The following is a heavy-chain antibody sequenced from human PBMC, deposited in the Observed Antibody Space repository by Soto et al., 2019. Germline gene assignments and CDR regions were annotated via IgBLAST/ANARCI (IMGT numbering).Heavy chain of an antibody. Sequence: GRSLRLSCAASVFTFIYSSMAWVRQAPGKGLEWVSSIDYNSNYMFHADSVRGRFTLSRDNARNSLYLQMHSLRAEDTAVDYCARKGSCANYVGLPEYWGHGTLVTVSS. D-gene: IGHD3-16*01. CDR2: IDYNSNYM. CDR1: VFTFIYSS. V-gene: IGHV3-21*01. CDR3: ARKGSCANYVGLPEY. J-gene: IGHJ4*01.